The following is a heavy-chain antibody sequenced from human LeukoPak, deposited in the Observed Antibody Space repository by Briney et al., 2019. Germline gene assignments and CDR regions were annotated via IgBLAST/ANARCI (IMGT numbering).Heavy chain of an antibody. CDR3: ARGYDSSGYYYYYYYMDV. CDR1: GGSISSYY. J-gene: IGHJ6*03. Sequence: PETLSLTCTVSGGSISSYYWSWIRQPAGKGLEWIGRIYTSGSTNYNPSLKSRVTMSVDTSKNQFSLKLSSVTAADTAVYYCARGYDSSGYYYYYYYMDVWGKGTTVTVSS. CDR2: IYTSGST. V-gene: IGHV4-4*07. D-gene: IGHD3-22*01.